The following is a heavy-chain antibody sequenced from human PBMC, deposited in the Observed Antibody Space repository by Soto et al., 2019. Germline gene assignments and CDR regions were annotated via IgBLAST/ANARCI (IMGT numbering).Heavy chain of an antibody. CDR1: GFTFSNAW. J-gene: IGHJ6*02. Sequence: GGSLRLSCAASGFTFSNAWMNWVRQAPGKGLEWVGRIKSKTDGGTTDYAAPVKGRFTISREDSKNTLYLQMNSLKTEDTAVYYCTTDKEDISGSYRGYYYYYGMDVWGQGTTVTVSS. CDR2: IKSKTDGGTT. D-gene: IGHD1-26*01. CDR3: TTDKEDISGSYRGYYYYYGMDV. V-gene: IGHV3-15*07.